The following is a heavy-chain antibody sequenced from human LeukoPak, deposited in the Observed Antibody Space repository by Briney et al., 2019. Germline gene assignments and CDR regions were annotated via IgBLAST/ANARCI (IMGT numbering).Heavy chain of an antibody. Sequence: SETLSLTCAVSGGSISSSNWWSWVRQPPGKGLEWSGEIYHSGTANYNPSLKSRVTISVDKSKNQFSLKLSSVTAADTAVYYCARAPNWKHFDYWGQGTLVTVSS. CDR3: ARAPNWKHFDY. V-gene: IGHV4-4*02. CDR1: GGSISSSNW. CDR2: IYHSGTA. D-gene: IGHD1-1*01. J-gene: IGHJ4*02.